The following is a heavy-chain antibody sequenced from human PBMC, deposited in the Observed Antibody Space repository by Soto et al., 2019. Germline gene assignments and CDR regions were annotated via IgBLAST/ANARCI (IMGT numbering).Heavy chain of an antibody. D-gene: IGHD1-26*01. J-gene: IGHJ6*02. Sequence: SETVSLTCTVSGGSISSSSYYWGWIRQPPGKGLEWIGSIYYSGSTYYNPSLKSRVTISVDTSKNQFSLKLSSVTAADTAVYYCARHQMSYSGSSRGMDVWGQGTTVTVSS. CDR1: GGSISSSSYY. CDR2: IYYSGST. V-gene: IGHV4-39*01. CDR3: ARHQMSYSGSSRGMDV.